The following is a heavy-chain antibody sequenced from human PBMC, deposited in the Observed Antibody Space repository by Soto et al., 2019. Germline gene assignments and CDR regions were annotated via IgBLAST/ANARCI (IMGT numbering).Heavy chain of an antibody. Sequence: QITLRESGPTRVKPTQTLTLTCTFSGFSLSARPVAVGWIRQPPGKALERLALIYWDDDKRDSPSLMSRLTITKDTSKNQVLLTMTNMDPLDTAIYYCVHRAGIDGNWNGGYFDYWGQGALVTVSS. D-gene: IGHD1-1*01. J-gene: IGHJ4*02. CDR2: IYWDDDK. CDR1: GFSLSARPVA. CDR3: VHRAGIDGNWNGGYFDY. V-gene: IGHV2-5*02.